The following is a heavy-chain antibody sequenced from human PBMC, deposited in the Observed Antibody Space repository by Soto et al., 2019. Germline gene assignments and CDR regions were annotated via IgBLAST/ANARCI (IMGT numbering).Heavy chain of an antibody. CDR3: AKGNTAMVLSYFDY. D-gene: IGHD5-18*01. CDR1: GFTFSSYA. Sequence: EVQLLESGGGLVQPGGSLRLSCAASGFTFSSYAMSWFRQAPGKGLEWVSAISGSGGSTYYVDSVKGRFTISRDNSKNTLYLQMNSLRAEDTAVYYCAKGNTAMVLSYFDYWGQGTLVTVSS. J-gene: IGHJ4*02. V-gene: IGHV3-23*01. CDR2: ISGSGGST.